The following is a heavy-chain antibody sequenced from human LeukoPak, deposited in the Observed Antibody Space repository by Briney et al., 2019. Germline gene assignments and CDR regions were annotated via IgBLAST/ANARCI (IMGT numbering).Heavy chain of an antibody. J-gene: IGHJ3*02. V-gene: IGHV5-10-1*01. CDR3: AIHTDIVVVVAATGDAFDI. CDR1: GYRFTSYW. Sequence: GESLKISCKGSGYRFTSYWISWVRQMPRKGLEWMGRIDRSDSYTNYSPSFQGHVTISADKSISTAYLQWSSLKASDTAMYYCAIHTDIVVVVAATGDAFDIWGQGTMVTVSS. CDR2: IDRSDSYT. D-gene: IGHD2-15*01.